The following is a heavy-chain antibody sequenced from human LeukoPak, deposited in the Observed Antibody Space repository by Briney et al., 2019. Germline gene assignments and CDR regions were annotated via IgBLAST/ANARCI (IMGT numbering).Heavy chain of an antibody. V-gene: IGHV3-23*01. CDR1: GFTFSSYA. CDR2: ISGSPGST. D-gene: IGHD5-18*01. Sequence: GGSLRLSCAASGFTFSSYAMSWVRQAPGKGLEWVPAISGSPGSTYYADSVKGRFTISRDNSKNTLYLQMNSLRADDTAVYFCARDGGTAGYSSGSDYWGQGTLVTVSS. CDR3: ARDGGTAGYSSGSDY. J-gene: IGHJ4*02.